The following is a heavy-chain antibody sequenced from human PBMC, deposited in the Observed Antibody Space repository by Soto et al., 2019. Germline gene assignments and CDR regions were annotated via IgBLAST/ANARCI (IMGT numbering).Heavy chain of an antibody. CDR1: GFSFSTVT. CDR3: ARDKLDWLPELVS. V-gene: IGHV3-21*01. D-gene: IGHD3-9*01. Sequence: GGSLRLSCAASGFSFSTVTMNWVRQAPGKGLEWVSSISSLGRYVHYAESVKGRFTISRDNAQKSLFLQMDSLRVEDTAVYYCARDKLDWLPELVSWGQGTLVTVSS. CDR2: ISSLGRYV. J-gene: IGHJ4*02.